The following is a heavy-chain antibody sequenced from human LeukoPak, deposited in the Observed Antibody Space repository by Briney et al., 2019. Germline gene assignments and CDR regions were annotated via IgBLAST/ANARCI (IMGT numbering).Heavy chain of an antibody. CDR2: INEDGSEK. CDR3: ARAYSERYGLGYYYMDL. Sequence: GGSLRLSCAASGFTFSSNWMTWVRQAPGKGLEWVANINEDGSEKYYVDSVKGQFTISRDNAKNSLYLQMNSLRVEDTAVYYCARAYSERYGLGYYYMDLWGKGTTVTVSS. CDR1: GFTFSSNW. V-gene: IGHV3-7*01. D-gene: IGHD1-26*01. J-gene: IGHJ6*03.